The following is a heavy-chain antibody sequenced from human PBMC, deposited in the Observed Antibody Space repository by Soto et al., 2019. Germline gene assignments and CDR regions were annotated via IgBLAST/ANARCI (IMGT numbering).Heavy chain of an antibody. CDR1: GGSFSGYY. Sequence: SETLSLTCAVYGGSFSGYYWSWIRQPPGKGLEWIGEINHSGSTNYNPSPKSRVTISVDTSKNQFSLKLSSVTAADTAVYYCARGMLLWFGELYWFDPWGQGTLVTVSS. CDR2: INHSGST. V-gene: IGHV4-34*01. D-gene: IGHD3-10*01. J-gene: IGHJ5*02. CDR3: ARGMLLWFGELYWFDP.